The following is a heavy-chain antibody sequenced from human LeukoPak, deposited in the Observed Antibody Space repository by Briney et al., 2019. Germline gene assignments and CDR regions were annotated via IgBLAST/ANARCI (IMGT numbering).Heavy chain of an antibody. CDR1: GGSFSGYY. Sequence: PSETLSLTCAVYGGSFSGYYWSWIRQPPGKRLEWIGEINHSGSTNYNPSLKSRVTISVDTSKNQFSLKLSSVTAADTAVYYCARGPTYYDFWSGYSADYWGQGTLVTVSS. CDR2: INHSGST. J-gene: IGHJ4*02. V-gene: IGHV4-34*01. CDR3: ARGPTYYDFWSGYSADY. D-gene: IGHD3-3*01.